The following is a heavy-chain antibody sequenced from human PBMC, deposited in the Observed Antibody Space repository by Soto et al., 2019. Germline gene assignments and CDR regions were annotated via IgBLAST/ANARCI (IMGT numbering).Heavy chain of an antibody. D-gene: IGHD3-10*01. CDR3: AADRGVDLKAFDN. CDR2: ISSSSSYI. V-gene: IGHV3-21*01. J-gene: IGHJ3*02. CDR1: GFTFSTYS. Sequence: EVQLVESGGGLVKPGGSLRLSCAASGFTFSTYSMNWVRQAPGKGLEWVSSISSSSSYIYYADSVKGRFTITRDNAKNTLYQQMNSRRAEDTAVDYCAADRGVDLKAFDNWGQGTMVTVSS.